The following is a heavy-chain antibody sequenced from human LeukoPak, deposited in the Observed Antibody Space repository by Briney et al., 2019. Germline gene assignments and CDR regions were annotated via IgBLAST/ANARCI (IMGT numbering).Heavy chain of an antibody. Sequence: PGGSLRLSCVASGFTFSRYWMHWVRQAPGKGLVWGSRINSDGRSTNYADSVKGRFSISRDNAENTLYLQMNSLRVEDTAVYYCVRGADTGYSSDSWGQGTLVTVSS. J-gene: IGHJ4*02. V-gene: IGHV3-74*01. D-gene: IGHD3-9*01. CDR3: VRGADTGYSSDS. CDR2: INSDGRST. CDR1: GFTFSRYW.